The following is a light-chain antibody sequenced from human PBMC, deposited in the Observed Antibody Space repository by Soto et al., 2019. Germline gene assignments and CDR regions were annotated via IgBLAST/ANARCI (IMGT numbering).Light chain of an antibody. J-gene: IGLJ2*01. CDR2: DNN. CDR1: RSNIGAGFD. V-gene: IGLV1-40*01. Sequence: QSVLTQPASVSGSPGQSITISCTGTRSNIGAGFDVHWYQQLPGTAPKLLIYDNNNRPSGVPDRFSGSKSGTSASLAITGLQAEDEADYYCQSYDGSLSGPVVFGGGTKLTVL. CDR3: QSYDGSLSGPVV.